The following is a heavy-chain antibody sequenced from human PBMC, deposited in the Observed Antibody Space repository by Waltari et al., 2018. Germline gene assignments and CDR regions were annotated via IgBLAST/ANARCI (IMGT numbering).Heavy chain of an antibody. D-gene: IGHD1-26*01. CDR2: IYHSGST. CDR3: ARGRGSYSVSY. Sequence: QVQLQESGPGLVKPSETLSLTCAVSGYSISSGYYWGWIRQPPGKGLDWIGSIYHSGSTYYNPSLKSRVTISVDTSKNQFSLKLSSVTAADTAVYYCARGRGSYSVSYWGQGTLVTVSS. V-gene: IGHV4-38-2*01. CDR1: GYSISSGYY. J-gene: IGHJ4*02.